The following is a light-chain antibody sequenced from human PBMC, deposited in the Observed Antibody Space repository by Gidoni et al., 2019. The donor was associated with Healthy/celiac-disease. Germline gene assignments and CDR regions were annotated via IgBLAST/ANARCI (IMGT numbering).Light chain of an antibody. CDR2: EVS. CDR1: SSDVGGYNY. Sequence: QPPSASGSPGQSVTISCTGTSSDVGGYNYVSWYQQHPGKATKLMIYEVSKRPSGVPDRFSGTKSGNTASLTVSGLQAEDEADYYCSSYAGSNNWVFGGGTKLTVL. J-gene: IGLJ3*02. CDR3: SSYAGSNNWV. V-gene: IGLV2-8*01.